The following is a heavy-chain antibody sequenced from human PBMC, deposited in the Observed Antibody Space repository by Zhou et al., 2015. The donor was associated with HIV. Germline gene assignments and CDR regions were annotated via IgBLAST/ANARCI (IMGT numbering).Heavy chain of an antibody. D-gene: IGHD5-24*01. V-gene: IGHV1-8*02. CDR1: GGTFSSYA. CDR2: INPKSGNT. Sequence: QVQLVQSGAEVKKPGSSVKVSCKASGGTFSSYAISWVRQAPGQGLEWMGWINPKSGNTGYAQKFQGRVTMTRNTSISTAYMVLYNLGSQDTAVYYCARGKGWLQPFDYWGQGTLVSVSS. CDR3: ARGKGWLQPFDY. J-gene: IGHJ4*02.